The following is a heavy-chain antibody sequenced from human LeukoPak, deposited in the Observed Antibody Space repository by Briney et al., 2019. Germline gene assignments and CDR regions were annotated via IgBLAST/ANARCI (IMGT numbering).Heavy chain of an antibody. CDR2: IYTSGST. J-gene: IGHJ4*02. CDR3: ARDPVDDHVWGSYRYTGH. CDR1: GGSISSGSYY. D-gene: IGHD3-16*02. V-gene: IGHV4-61*02. Sequence: SQTLSLTCTVSGGSISSGSYYWSWIRQPAGKGLEWIGRIYTSGSTNYNPSLKSRVTISVDTSKNQFSLKLSSVTAADTAVYYCARDPVDDHVWGSYRYTGHWGQGTLVTVSS.